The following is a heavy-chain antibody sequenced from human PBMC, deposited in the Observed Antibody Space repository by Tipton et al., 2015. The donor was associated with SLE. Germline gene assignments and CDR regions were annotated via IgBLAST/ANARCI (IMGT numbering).Heavy chain of an antibody. CDR1: GDSVTSSTYF. CDR2: VYYSGST. J-gene: IGHJ4*02. D-gene: IGHD6-13*01. Sequence: TLSLTCTVSGDSVTSSTYFWGWIRQPPGKGLEWIGNVYYSGSTSYNPSLKRRVTLSVDTSKNQFSLKLTSVTASDTAVYFCARRWDTSTWDYWGQGALVTVAS. V-gene: IGHV4-39*07. CDR3: ARRWDTSTWDY.